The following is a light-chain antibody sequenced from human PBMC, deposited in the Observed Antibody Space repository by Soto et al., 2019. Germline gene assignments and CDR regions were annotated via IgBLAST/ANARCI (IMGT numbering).Light chain of an antibody. CDR1: QGVNNH. J-gene: IGKJ1*01. Sequence: DLQMTQSPSSLSASVGDRITIACRASQGVNNHLAWFQQKPGKAPKSLISSVSSLQSGVPSRFSGSGSGTDFTLTISSLQPEDFATYYCQQYYRYPWTFGRGTRLEIK. CDR3: QQYYRYPWT. V-gene: IGKV1-16*01. CDR2: SVS.